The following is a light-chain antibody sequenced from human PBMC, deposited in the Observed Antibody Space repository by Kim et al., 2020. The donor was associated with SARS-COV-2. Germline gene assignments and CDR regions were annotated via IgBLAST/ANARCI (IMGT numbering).Light chain of an antibody. Sequence: EIVMTQSPATLSVSPGERATLSCRASQSVSNNLAWYQHRPGQTPRLLIYDASTRATGIPARFSGSGYGTEFTLTISSLQSEDFAIYYCQQYNNWPWTFGQGTKVDIK. J-gene: IGKJ1*01. CDR2: DAS. V-gene: IGKV3-15*01. CDR1: QSVSNN. CDR3: QQYNNWPWT.